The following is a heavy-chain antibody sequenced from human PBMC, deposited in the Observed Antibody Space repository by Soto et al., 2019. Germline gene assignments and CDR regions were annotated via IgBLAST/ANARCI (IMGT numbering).Heavy chain of an antibody. CDR2: IDPSDSYT. CDR1: WYSFTSYW. D-gene: IGHD6-19*01. Sequence: GESLKNPCNGSWYSFTSYWISRVRQMPGKGLEWMGRIDPSDSYTNYSPSFQGHVTISADKSISTAYLQWSSLKASDTAMYYCARQQVAVASTTPDLDVWGQGTTVTVSS. J-gene: IGHJ6*02. V-gene: IGHV5-10-1*01. CDR3: ARQQVAVASTTPDLDV.